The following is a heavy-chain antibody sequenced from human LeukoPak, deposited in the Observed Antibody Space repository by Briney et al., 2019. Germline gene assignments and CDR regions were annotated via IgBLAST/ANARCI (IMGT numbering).Heavy chain of an antibody. CDR3: ARVSGSYTRVDY. Sequence: GESLKVSCQGSGYSFTSYWISWVRQMPGEGLEWMGRIDPSDSYTNYSPSFQDHVTISADKSISTAYLQWSSLKASDTAMYYCARVSGSYTRVDYWGQGTLVTVSS. CDR1: GYSFTSYW. V-gene: IGHV5-10-1*01. CDR2: IDPSDSYT. J-gene: IGHJ4*02. D-gene: IGHD3-10*01.